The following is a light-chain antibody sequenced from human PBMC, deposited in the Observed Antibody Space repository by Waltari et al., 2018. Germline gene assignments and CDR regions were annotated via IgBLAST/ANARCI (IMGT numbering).Light chain of an antibody. CDR3: QQYDNSPPLT. CDR2: GGA. V-gene: IGKV3-20*01. CDR1: LSAGSKY. J-gene: IGKJ4*01. Sequence: EIVLTHSPATLPLFPGERSPLPFRASLSAGSKYLAWYQQKPGKPPRLLIYGGATRSTGTPDRFSGSGSGTDFTLTISRLEPDDFALYYCQQYDNSPPLTFGGGTRVEIK.